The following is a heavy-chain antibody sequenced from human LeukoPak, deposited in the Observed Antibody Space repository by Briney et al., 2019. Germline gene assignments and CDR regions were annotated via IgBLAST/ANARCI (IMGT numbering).Heavy chain of an antibody. D-gene: IGHD1-26*01. Sequence: SETLSLTCTVSGGSISSSSYYWGWIRQPPGKGLEWIGSIYYSGSTYYNPSLKSRVTISVDTSKNQFSLKLSSVTAADTAVYYCVGMSPLGNFDYWGQGTLVTVSS. V-gene: IGHV4-39*01. CDR3: VGMSPLGNFDY. J-gene: IGHJ4*02. CDR2: IYYSGST. CDR1: GGSISSSSYY.